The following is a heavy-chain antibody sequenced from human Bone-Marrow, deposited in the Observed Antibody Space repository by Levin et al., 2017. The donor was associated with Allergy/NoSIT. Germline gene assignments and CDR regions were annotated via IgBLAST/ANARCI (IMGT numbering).Heavy chain of an antibody. V-gene: IGHV3-7*01. Sequence: GESLKISCAASGFTFDTYWMSWVRRTPEKGLEWVANINQDGSEKNYLDSVKGRFTISRDNANKSLYLQMNSLTTEDTAVYSCARDRRVVVDGSPRFYYGMDVWGLGTTVTVSS. CDR2: INQDGSEK. D-gene: IGHD2-15*01. CDR1: GFTFDTYW. J-gene: IGHJ6*02. CDR3: ARDRRVVVDGSPRFYYGMDV.